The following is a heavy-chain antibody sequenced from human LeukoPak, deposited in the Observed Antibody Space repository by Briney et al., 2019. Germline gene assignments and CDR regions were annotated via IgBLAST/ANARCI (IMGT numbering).Heavy chain of an antibody. CDR1: GLTFSSYS. D-gene: IGHD3-10*02. J-gene: IGHJ6*04. CDR3: AELGITMIGGV. CDR2: ISSSGSTI. V-gene: IGHV3-48*04. Sequence: TGGSLRLSCAASGLTFSSYSMNWVRQAPGKGLEWVPYISSSGSTIYYADSVKGRFTISRDNAKNSLYLQMNSLRAEDTAVYYCAELGITMIGGVWGKGTTVTISS.